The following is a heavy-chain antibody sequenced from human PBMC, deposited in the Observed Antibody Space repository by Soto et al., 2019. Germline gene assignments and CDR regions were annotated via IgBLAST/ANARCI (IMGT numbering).Heavy chain of an antibody. D-gene: IGHD1-20*01. V-gene: IGHV1-69*08. CDR3: AIWSNWNPLYYRGMDV. CDR1: GGAFTSYS. J-gene: IGHJ6*02. Sequence: GASVKVSCKVSGGAFTSYSLNWVRHAPGQGLEWLGGIIAVHNTSNYSLKLLGRGSVTGDISSSTVYMHLSGLRSDDTAAYYCAIWSNWNPLYYRGMDVWGQGTTVTVSS. CDR2: IIAVHNTS.